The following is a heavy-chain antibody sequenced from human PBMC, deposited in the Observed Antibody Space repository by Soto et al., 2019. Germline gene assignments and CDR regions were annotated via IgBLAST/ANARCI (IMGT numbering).Heavy chain of an antibody. V-gene: IGHV3-21*01. CDR2: ISGSSSYI. CDR1: GFTFSSYS. J-gene: IGHJ5*02. CDR3: ARDALLGSGWFDP. D-gene: IGHD3-10*01. Sequence: EVQLVESGGGLVKPGGSLRLSCAASGFTFSSYSMNWVRQAPGKGLEWVSSISGSSSYIYYADSVKGRFTISRDNAKNSLYLQMNSLRAEDTAVYYCARDALLGSGWFDPWGQGTLVTVSS.